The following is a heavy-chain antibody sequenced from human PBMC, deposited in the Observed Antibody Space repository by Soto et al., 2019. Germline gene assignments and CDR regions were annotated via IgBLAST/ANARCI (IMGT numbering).Heavy chain of an antibody. CDR3: AKAPLERYCSGGSCYFDY. J-gene: IGHJ4*02. D-gene: IGHD2-15*01. CDR2: ISSSSSTI. CDR1: GFTFNSYS. V-gene: IGHV3-48*01. Sequence: GGSLRLSCAASGFTFNSYSMNWVRQAPGKGLEWVSYISSSSSTISYADSVKGRFTISRDNAKNTLYLQMNSLRAEDTAVYYCAKAPLERYCSGGSCYFDYSGQGTLVTVSS.